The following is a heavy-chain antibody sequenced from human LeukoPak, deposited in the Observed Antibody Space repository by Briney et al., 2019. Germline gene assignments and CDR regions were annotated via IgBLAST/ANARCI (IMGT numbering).Heavy chain of an antibody. CDR3: AKDSRWYSDDDY. D-gene: IGHD5-24*01. CDR1: GFTFSSYG. CDR2: ISYDGSNK. J-gene: IGHJ4*02. Sequence: GRSLRLSCAASGFTFSSYGMHWVRQAPGKGLEWVAVISYDGSNKYYADSVKGRFTIYRDNSKNTLYLQMNSLRAEDTAVYYCAKDSRWYSDDDYWGQGPLVSVSS. V-gene: IGHV3-30*18.